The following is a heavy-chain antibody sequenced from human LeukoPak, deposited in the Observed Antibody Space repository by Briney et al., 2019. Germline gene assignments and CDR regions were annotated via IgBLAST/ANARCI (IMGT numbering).Heavy chain of an antibody. D-gene: IGHD1-26*01. CDR3: AKEAGATTLFDY. CDR1: GFTFSSYS. Sequence: GGSLRLSCAASGFTFSSYSMNWVRQAPGKGLEWVSSISSSGSYIYYADSLKGRFTISRDNAKNSLYLQMNSLRTEDTALYYCAKEAGATTLFDYWGQGTLVTVSS. J-gene: IGHJ4*02. V-gene: IGHV3-21*04. CDR2: ISSSGSYI.